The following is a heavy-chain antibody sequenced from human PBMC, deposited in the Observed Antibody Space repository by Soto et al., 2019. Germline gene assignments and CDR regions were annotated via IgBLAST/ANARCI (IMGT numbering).Heavy chain of an antibody. CDR2: IYPGDSDA. CDR3: ARQGDMAATPADAFDI. CDR1: GGTFIDHW. D-gene: IGHD3-16*01. J-gene: IGHJ3*02. V-gene: IGHV5-51*01. Sequence: EFLKISGKVTGGTFIDHWIALVRQMPGKGLEWMGIIYPGDSDARYSPSFGGQVTISVDKSITTAYLQWSSLEASDSAMYYCARQGDMAATPADAFDIWGQGTMVPVSS.